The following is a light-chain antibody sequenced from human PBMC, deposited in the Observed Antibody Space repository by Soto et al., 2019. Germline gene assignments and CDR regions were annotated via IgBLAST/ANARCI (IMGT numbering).Light chain of an antibody. Sequence: EIVLTQSPGTLSLSPGERATLSCRASQSVSSSYLAWYQQKPGQAPRLLIYGASSRATGIPDRFSGSGSGRDFTLTISRLEPEDFAEYYCQQYGSSRTFGQGTRLEIK. J-gene: IGKJ5*01. CDR3: QQYGSSRT. CDR1: QSVSSSY. V-gene: IGKV3-20*01. CDR2: GAS.